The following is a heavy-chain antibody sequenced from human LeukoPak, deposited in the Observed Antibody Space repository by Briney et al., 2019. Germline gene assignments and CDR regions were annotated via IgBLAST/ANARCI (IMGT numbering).Heavy chain of an antibody. J-gene: IGHJ6*03. CDR1: GYSFTGYY. D-gene: IGHD4-11*01. CDR3: ASGYSDYADYYNYYMDV. CDR2: INPDSGGT. Sequence: ASVKVSCKASGYSFTGYYMHWVRQAPGQGLEWMGWINPDSGGTNYAQKFQGRVTMTRDTSITTAYMELSRLTSDDAAVYYCASGYSDYADYYNYYMDVWGKGTTVTVSS. V-gene: IGHV1-2*02.